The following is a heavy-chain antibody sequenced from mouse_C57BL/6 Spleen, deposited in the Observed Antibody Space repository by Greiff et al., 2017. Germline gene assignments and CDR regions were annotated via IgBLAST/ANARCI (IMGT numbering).Heavy chain of an antibody. V-gene: IGHV1-4*01. D-gene: IGHD1-1*01. Sequence: QVQLKESGAELARPGASVKMSCKASGYTFTSYTMHWVKQRPGQGLEWIGYINPSSGYTKYNQKFKDKATLTADRSSSTAYMQLSSLTSEDSAVYYCARRGTTVVAFDYWGQGTTLTVSS. CDR2: INPSSGYT. CDR3: ARRGTTVVAFDY. J-gene: IGHJ2*01. CDR1: GYTFTSYT.